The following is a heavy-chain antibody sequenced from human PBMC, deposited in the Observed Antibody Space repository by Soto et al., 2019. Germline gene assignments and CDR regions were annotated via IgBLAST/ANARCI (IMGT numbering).Heavy chain of an antibody. J-gene: IGHJ4*02. Sequence: QVQLVESGGGVVQPGRSLRLSCAASGFTFSNYGMHWVRQAPGKGLEWVTVISYDGSHKYYADSVKGRFTISRDNSKNPLYVQMNSLRTEDTAVYYCAKDDSSGYYYGDWGQGTLVTVSS. D-gene: IGHD3-22*01. CDR1: GFTFSNYG. CDR2: ISYDGSHK. CDR3: AKDDSSGYYYGD. V-gene: IGHV3-30*18.